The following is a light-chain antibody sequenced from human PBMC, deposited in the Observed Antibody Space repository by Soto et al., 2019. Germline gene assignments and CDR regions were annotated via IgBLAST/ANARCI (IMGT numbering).Light chain of an antibody. CDR1: QSISSW. Sequence: DIQMTQSPSTLSASVGDRVTITCRASQSISSWLAWYQQKPGKAPKLLIYKASSLESVVTSRFSGSGSGTEFTLTISSLQPDDFATYYCQEYKSYSTFGQGTKLEIK. V-gene: IGKV1-5*03. CDR3: QEYKSYST. CDR2: KAS. J-gene: IGKJ2*01.